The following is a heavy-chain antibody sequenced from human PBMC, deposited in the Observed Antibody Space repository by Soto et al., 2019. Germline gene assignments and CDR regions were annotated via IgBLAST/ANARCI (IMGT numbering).Heavy chain of an antibody. J-gene: IGHJ6*02. CDR2: ISYDGSNK. V-gene: IGHV3-30-3*01. CDR3: ARSIAVAGISNYYYYGMDV. Sequence: GGSLRLSCAASGFTFSSYAMHWVRQAPGKGLGWVAVISYDGSNKYYADSVKGRFTISRDNSKNTLYLQMNSLRAEDTAVYYCARSIAVAGISNYYYYGMDVWGQGTTVTVSS. D-gene: IGHD6-19*01. CDR1: GFTFSSYA.